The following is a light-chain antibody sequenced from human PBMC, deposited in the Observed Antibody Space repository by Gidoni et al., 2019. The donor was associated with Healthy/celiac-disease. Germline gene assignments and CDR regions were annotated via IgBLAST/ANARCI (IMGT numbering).Light chain of an antibody. CDR3: QQYYSTPPLT. CDR2: WAS. J-gene: IGKJ4*01. Sequence: DIVMTQSPDSLAVSLGERATINCKSSQSVLYSSNNKNYLAWYQQKPGQPPKLLIYWASTRESGVPDRFSGGGSGADVTLTISSLQAEDVAVYYCQQYYSTPPLTFGGGTKVEIK. V-gene: IGKV4-1*01. CDR1: QSVLYSSNNKNY.